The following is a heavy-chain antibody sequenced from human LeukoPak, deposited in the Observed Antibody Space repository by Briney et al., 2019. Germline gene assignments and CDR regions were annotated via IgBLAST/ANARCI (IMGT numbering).Heavy chain of an antibody. CDR2: IYPGDSDT. CDR3: ARHDSPWGHYGSGSYYNPTSYLFDY. V-gene: IGHV5-51*01. D-gene: IGHD3-10*01. CDR1: GYSFTSYW. J-gene: IGHJ4*02. Sequence: GESLKISCKGSGYSFTSYWIGWVRQMPGKGLEWMGIIYPGDSDTRYSPSFQGQVTISADKSISTAYLQWSSLKASDTAMYYCARHDSPWGHYGSGSYYNPTSYLFDYWGQGTLVTVSS.